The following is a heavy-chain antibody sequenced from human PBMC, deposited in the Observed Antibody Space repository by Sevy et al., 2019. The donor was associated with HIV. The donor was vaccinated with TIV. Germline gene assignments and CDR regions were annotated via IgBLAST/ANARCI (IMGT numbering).Heavy chain of an antibody. CDR3: ARLPTGLQSFNYLLSTYFDS. V-gene: IGHV3-7*03. D-gene: IGHD3-9*01. CDR1: GFDFNNHW. Sequence: GGSLRLSCAASGFDFNNHWMSWVRQAPEKGLEWVANIKHDGSETYYVDSLDGRFTISRDNAKNSLSLQINDLRAEDTAMYYCARLPTGLQSFNYLLSTYFDSWGQGTLVTVSS. J-gene: IGHJ4*02. CDR2: IKHDGSET.